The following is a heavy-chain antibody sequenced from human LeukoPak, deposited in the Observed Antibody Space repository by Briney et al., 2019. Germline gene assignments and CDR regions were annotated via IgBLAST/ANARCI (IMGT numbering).Heavy chain of an antibody. CDR1: GFTFNNYA. V-gene: IGHV3-30*04. J-gene: IGHJ4*02. D-gene: IGHD3-9*01. CDR2: ISYDGSNK. CDR3: ARGGGEKYYDILTGYTQLDY. Sequence: PGGSLRLSCAASGFTFNNYAIHWVRQAPGKGLEWVAVISYDGSNKYYADSVKGRFTISRDNSKNTLYLQMNSLRAEDTAVYYCARGGGEKYYDILTGYTQLDYWGQGTLVTVSS.